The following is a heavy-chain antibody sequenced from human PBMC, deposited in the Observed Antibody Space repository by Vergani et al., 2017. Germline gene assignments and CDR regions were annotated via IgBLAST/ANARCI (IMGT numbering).Heavy chain of an antibody. CDR2: ISSSSSYI. D-gene: IGHD6-13*01. CDR3: ARDSRYSSSWSYYYYMDV. CDR1: GFTFSSYS. V-gene: IGHV3-21*01. J-gene: IGHJ6*03. Sequence: VQLVESGGGVFRPGRSLRLSCAASGFTFSSYSMNWVRQAPGKGLEWVSSISSSSSYIYYADSVKGRFTISRDNAKNSLYLQMNSLRAEDTAVYYCARDSRYSSSWSYYYYMDVWGKGTTVTVSS.